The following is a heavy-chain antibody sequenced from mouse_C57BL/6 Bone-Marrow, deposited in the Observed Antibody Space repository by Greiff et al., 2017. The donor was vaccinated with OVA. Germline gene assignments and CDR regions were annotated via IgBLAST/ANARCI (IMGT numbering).Heavy chain of an antibody. J-gene: IGHJ1*03. CDR1: GFSLSTSGMG. V-gene: IGHV8-12*01. Sequence: QVTLKVSGPGILQSSQTLSLTCSFSGFSLSTSGMGVSWIRQPSGKGLEWLAHIYWDDDKRYNPSLKSRLTISKDTSRHQVFLKITSVDTAHTAPDYCARREASYYSSSHCYFDVWGTGTTVTVSS. CDR3: ARREASYYSSSHCYFDV. CDR2: IYWDDDK. D-gene: IGHD1-1*01.